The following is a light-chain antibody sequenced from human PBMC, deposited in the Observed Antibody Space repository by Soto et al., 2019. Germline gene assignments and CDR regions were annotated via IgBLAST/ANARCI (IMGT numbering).Light chain of an antibody. CDR3: GSDTSINSLL. CDR2: DVS. Sequence: QSALTQPASVSGSPGQSITISCTGTSSDVGGYNYVSWYQQHPGKAPKLMIYDVSNRPSGVSNRFSGSKSGNTASLTISGLQAEDEADYYCGSDTSINSLLFGGGTKLTVL. CDR1: SSDVGGYNY. V-gene: IGLV2-14*01. J-gene: IGLJ2*01.